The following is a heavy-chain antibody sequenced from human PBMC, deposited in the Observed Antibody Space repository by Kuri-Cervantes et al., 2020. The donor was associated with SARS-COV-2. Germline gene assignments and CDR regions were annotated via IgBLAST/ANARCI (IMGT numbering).Heavy chain of an antibody. CDR1: GGSFSGYY. D-gene: IGHD6-19*01. CDR3: ARDIAVASGYYFDY. Sequence: GSLRLSCAVYGGSFSGYYWSWIRQPPGKGLEWIGEINHSGSTNYNPSLKSRVTISVDTSKNQFSLKLSSVTAADTAAYYCARDIAVASGYYFDYWGQGTLVTVSS. CDR2: INHSGST. J-gene: IGHJ4*02. V-gene: IGHV4-34*01.